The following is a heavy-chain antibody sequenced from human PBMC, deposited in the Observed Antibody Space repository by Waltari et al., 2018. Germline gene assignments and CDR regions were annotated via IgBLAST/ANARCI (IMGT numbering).Heavy chain of an antibody. J-gene: IGHJ6*02. CDR2: INVHGITS. CDR3: ARLAPKTYRSPVPGRDYYYGLDV. D-gene: IGHD6-13*01. Sequence: EEQLVESGGGLVQPGDSLRLSCAASGFTYSNHWMHWVRQAPGKGLVWVSRINVHGITSNYADSVKCRFTISRDNTKKTLYLQMKRLRVEDTAVYYCARLAPKTYRSPVPGRDYYYGLDVWGQGTTVTVSS. CDR1: GFTYSNHW. V-gene: IGHV3-74*01.